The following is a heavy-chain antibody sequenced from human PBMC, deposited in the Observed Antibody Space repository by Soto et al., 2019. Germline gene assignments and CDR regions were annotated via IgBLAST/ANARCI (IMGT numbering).Heavy chain of an antibody. J-gene: IGHJ1*01. Sequence: ASVKVSCKASGYTFTSYGSSWVRLAPGQGLEWMGWISAYNGNTNYAQKLQGRVAMTTDTSTSTAYMELRSLRSDDTAVYYCARRPLGWHAEYFKHWGPGTLVPDS. CDR3: ARRPLGWHAEYFKH. V-gene: IGHV1-18*01. D-gene: IGHD6-19*01. CDR1: GYTFTSYG. CDR2: ISAYNGNT.